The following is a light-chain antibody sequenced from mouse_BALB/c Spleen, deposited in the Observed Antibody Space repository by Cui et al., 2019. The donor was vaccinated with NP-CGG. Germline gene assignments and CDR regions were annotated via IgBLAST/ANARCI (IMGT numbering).Light chain of an antibody. J-gene: IGLJ1*01. V-gene: IGLV1*01. CDR3: ALWYNNHWV. CDR2: GTN. Sequence: QSFVTQVSALPKSPGETVTLTCRSSTGAVTTSNDANWVQEKPDHLFTGLIGGTNNRAPGVPARFSGSLIGDKAALTSTGAQTEDEAIYFCALWYNNHWVFGGGTKLTVL. CDR1: TGAVTTSND.